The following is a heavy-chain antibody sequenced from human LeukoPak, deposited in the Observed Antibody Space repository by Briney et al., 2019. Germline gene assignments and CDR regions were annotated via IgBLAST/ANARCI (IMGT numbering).Heavy chain of an antibody. J-gene: IGHJ3*02. CDR1: GFTFSSYS. D-gene: IGHD3-3*01. V-gene: IGHV3-21*01. CDR2: ISSSSSSYI. CDR3: ARFPRVTIFGVADAFDI. Sequence: PGGSLRLSCAASGFTFSSYSMNWVRQAPGKGLEWVSSISSSSSSYIYYADSVKGRFTISRDDAKNSLYLQMNSLRAEDTAVYYCARFPRVTIFGVADAFDIWGQGTMVTVSS.